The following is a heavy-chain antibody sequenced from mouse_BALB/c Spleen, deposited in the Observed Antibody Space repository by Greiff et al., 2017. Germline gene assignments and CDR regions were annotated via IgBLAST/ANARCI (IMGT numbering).Heavy chain of an antibody. CDR1: GYSFTGYF. CDR2: INPYNGDT. J-gene: IGHJ1*01. V-gene: IGHV1-37*01. D-gene: IGHD2-3*01. Sequence: VHVKQSGPELVKPGASVKISCKASGYSFTGYFMNWVKQSHGKSLEWIGRINPYNGDTFYNQKFKGKATLTVDKSSSTAHMELLSLTSEDSAVYYCGRRGGDGYWYFDVWGAGTTVTVSS. CDR3: GRRGGDGYWYFDV.